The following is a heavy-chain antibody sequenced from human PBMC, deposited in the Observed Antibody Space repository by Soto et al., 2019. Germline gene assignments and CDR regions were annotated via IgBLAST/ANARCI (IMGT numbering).Heavy chain of an antibody. J-gene: IGHJ5*02. CDR2: MNPNSGNT. D-gene: IGHD3-3*01. Sequence: ASVKVSCKASGYTFTSYDINWVRQATGQGLEWMGWMNPNSGNTGYAQKFQGRVTMTRNTSISTAYMELSSLRSEDTAVYYCARAPKWGDFWSGYYRTWASTTTSSEHNWFDPWGQGTLVTVSS. CDR1: GYTFTSYD. CDR3: ARAPKWGDFWSGYYRTWASTTTSSEHNWFDP. V-gene: IGHV1-8*01.